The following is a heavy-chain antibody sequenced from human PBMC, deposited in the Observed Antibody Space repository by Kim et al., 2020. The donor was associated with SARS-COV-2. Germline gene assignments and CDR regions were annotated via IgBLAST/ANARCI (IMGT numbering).Heavy chain of an antibody. CDR1: GYTFTSFG. CDR3: SKGSGSWRYPF. Sequence: ASVKVSCKESGYTFTSFGIHWVRQAPGQSLEWMECIDPGKGNTKYPQKFQGRVSIISDKSANTAYMDVGRLTSEDQAIYYFSKGSGSWRYPFWVQDTLVT. V-gene: IGHV1-3*01. CDR2: IDPGKGNT. J-gene: IGHJ1*01. D-gene: IGHD3-10*01.